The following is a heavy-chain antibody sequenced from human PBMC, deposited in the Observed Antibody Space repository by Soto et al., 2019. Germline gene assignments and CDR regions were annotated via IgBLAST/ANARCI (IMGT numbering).Heavy chain of an antibody. CDR1: RLTFTDYY. D-gene: IGHD2-21*02. CDR3: ARTYCGGDCYPTPRYYGMDV. CDR2: ISSSGSHT. Sequence: GGSLRLACAASRLTFTDYYMSWIRQAPGKGLEWVSYISSSGSHTNYADSVKGRFTISRDNAKNSLYLQMNSLRAEDTAVYYCARTYCGGDCYPTPRYYGMDVWGQGTMVTVSS. J-gene: IGHJ6*02. V-gene: IGHV3-11*06.